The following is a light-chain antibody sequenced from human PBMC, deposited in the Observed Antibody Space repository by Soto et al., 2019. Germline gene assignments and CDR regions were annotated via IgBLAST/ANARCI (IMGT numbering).Light chain of an antibody. CDR3: QQRSSWPLT. J-gene: IGKJ4*01. CDR1: QTITSY. V-gene: IGKV1-39*01. CDR2: SIS. Sequence: DIQLTQSPSSLSASVGDRVSITCRTSQTITSYLNWYHHRPGQAPKLLIYSISNLQSGVPSRFSGGGTGTEFTLTISSLQSEDFAVYYCQQRSSWPLTFGGGTKVEIK.